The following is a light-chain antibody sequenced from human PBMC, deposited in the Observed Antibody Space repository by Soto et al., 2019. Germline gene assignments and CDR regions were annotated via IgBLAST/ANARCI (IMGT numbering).Light chain of an antibody. CDR1: QSVSSN. J-gene: IGKJ1*01. V-gene: IGKV3-15*01. CDR2: GAS. Sequence: EIVMTQSPATLSVSPGERATLSCRASQSVSSNLAWYQQEPGQAPRLLIYGASTRATGIPARFSGSGSGTEFTLTISSLQSEDFAVYYCQQYNNWWTFGQGT. CDR3: QQYNNWWT.